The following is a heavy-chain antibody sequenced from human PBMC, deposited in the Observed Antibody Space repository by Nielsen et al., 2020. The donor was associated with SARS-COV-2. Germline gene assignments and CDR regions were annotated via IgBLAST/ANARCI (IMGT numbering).Heavy chain of an antibody. CDR3: ARGGRITFGGADDAFDI. CDR1: GCSISSVGYS. CDR2: IYHSGRT. D-gene: IGHD3-16*01. V-gene: IGHV4-30-2*01. Sequence: SDTLSLTFAFSGCSISSVGYSWCWIRQPPGKGLEWIGYIYHSGRTYYNPSLKSRVTISVDRSKNQFSLKLSSVTAADTAVYYCARGGRITFGGADDAFDIWGQGTMVTVSS. J-gene: IGHJ3*02.